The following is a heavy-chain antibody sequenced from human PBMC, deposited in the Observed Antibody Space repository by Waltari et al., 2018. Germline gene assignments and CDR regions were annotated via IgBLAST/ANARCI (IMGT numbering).Heavy chain of an antibody. CDR2: ISWNRGSI. V-gene: IGHV3-9*01. Sequence: EVQLVESGGGLVQPGRSLRLSCAASGFTFDDYAMHWVRQAPGKGLEWVSGISWNRGSIGYADSVKGRFTISRDNAKNSLYLQMNSLRAEDTALYYCAKSLGYSSSWSYLAWGQGTLVTVSS. CDR3: AKSLGYSSSWSYLA. D-gene: IGHD6-13*01. J-gene: IGHJ5*02. CDR1: GFTFDDYA.